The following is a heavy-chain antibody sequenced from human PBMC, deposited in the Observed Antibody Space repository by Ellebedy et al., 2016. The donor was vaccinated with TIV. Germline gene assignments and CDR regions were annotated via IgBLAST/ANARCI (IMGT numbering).Heavy chain of an antibody. CDR2: IDWDDDK. D-gene: IGHD6-19*01. J-gene: IGHJ4*02. V-gene: IGHV2-70*04. CDR1: GFSLRTYGVR. Sequence: SGPTLVKPTQTLTVTCTFSGFSLRTYGVRVSWIRQPPGKALEWLARIDWDDDKFYSKSLKTRLTISENTSKNQVVLTMTKMDPVDTATYYCVRATYSSGWYRIDYWGQGTLVTVSS. CDR3: VRATYSSGWYRIDY.